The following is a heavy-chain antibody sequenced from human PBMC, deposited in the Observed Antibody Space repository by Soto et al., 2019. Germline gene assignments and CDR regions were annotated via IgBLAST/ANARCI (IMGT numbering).Heavy chain of an antibody. CDR2: IFWDDDK. CDR3: AHRMGEYSFWNGGYFDY. V-gene: IGHV2-5*02. CDR1: GFSLNTGGVG. D-gene: IGHD3-3*01. Sequence: QITLMESGPTLVKPTQTLTLTCTFSGFSLNTGGVGVGWIRQPPGKALEWLAVIFWDDDKRYSPSLKSRLTIIKDTSKNQVVLTMTNMDPVDTATYYCAHRMGEYSFWNGGYFDYWGHGDLVTVSS. J-gene: IGHJ4*01.